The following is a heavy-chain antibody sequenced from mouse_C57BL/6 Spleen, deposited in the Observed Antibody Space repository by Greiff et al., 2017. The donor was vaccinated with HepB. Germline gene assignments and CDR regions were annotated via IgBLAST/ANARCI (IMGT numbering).Heavy chain of an antibody. CDR1: GFTFSSYG. CDR2: ISSGGSYT. J-gene: IGHJ2*01. Sequence: DVQLQESGGDLVKPGGSLKLSCAASGFTFSSYGMSWVRQTPDKRLEWVATISSGGSYTYYPDSVKGRFTISRDNAKNTLYLQMISLKSEDTAMYYCARHRDYGSSYSDYFDYWGQGTTLTVSS. D-gene: IGHD1-1*01. V-gene: IGHV5-6*01. CDR3: ARHRDYGSSYSDYFDY.